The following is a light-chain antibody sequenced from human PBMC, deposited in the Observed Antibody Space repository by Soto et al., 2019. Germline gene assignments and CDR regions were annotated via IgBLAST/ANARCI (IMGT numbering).Light chain of an antibody. Sequence: DIVMTQSPDSLAVSLGERATINCKSSQSVLYSSNNNNYLAWYQQKPGHPPKRLIYWASTRESGVPDRFSGSGSGTGFTLTISSLQAEDVAIYYCQQYYSTPLTFGRGTKVEIK. CDR1: QSVLYSSNNNNY. V-gene: IGKV4-1*01. CDR3: QQYYSTPLT. CDR2: WAS. J-gene: IGKJ4*01.